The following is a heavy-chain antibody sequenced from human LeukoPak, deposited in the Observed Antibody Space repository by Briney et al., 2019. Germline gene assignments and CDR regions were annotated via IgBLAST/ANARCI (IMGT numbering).Heavy chain of an antibody. CDR2: INPNRGGT. D-gene: IGHD1-26*01. CDR1: GYTFTGYY. CDR3: AKGSYVSYPYFDY. J-gene: IGHJ4*02. V-gene: IGHV1-2*02. Sequence: ASVKVSCKASGYTFTGYYMHWVRQAPGQGLEWMGWINPNRGGTNYAQKFQGRVTMTRDTSISTAYMELSRLRSDDTAVYYCAKGSYVSYPYFDYWGQGTLVTVSS.